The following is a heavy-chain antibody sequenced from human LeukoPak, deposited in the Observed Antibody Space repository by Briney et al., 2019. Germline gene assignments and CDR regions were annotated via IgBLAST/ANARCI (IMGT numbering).Heavy chain of an antibody. D-gene: IGHD2-15*01. CDR1: GYSFTSYW. CDR2: IYPGDSDT. V-gene: IGHV5-51*01. Sequence: GESLKISCKGSGYSFTSYWIVWVRQMPGKGLGGLGIIYPGDSDTRYSPSFQGQVTISADKSISTAYLQWSSLRASDTAMYFCARGLQNYFYGMDVWGQGTTVTVSS. J-gene: IGHJ6*02. CDR3: ARGLQNYFYGMDV.